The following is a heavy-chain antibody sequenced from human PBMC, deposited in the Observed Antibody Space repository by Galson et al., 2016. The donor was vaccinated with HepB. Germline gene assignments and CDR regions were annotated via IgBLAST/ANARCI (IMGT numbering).Heavy chain of an antibody. D-gene: IGHD3-16*01. CDR2: MYNSGGT. CDR1: GVSVSTSY. V-gene: IGHV3-53*01. CDR3: AREFGGHCKDASCRYFDT. J-gene: IGHJ4*02. Sequence: SLRLSCAGSGVSVSTSYISWVRQAPGKGLEWVSVMYNSGGTTYAESVRGRFTVSRDNSKNTLYLQMNGLRAEDTAVYYCAREFGGHCKDASCRYFDTWGQETLVTVSS.